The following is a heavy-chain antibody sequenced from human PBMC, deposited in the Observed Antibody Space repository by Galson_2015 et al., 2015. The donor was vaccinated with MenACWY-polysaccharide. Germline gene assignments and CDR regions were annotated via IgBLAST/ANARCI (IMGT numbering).Heavy chain of an antibody. CDR1: GFTFRSYG. J-gene: IGHJ6*02. V-gene: IGHV3-33*01. D-gene: IGHD3-10*01. CDR3: AREGAYGSGSYYTSEDYYYYGMDV. Sequence: PLRLSCAASGFTFRSYGMHWVRQAPGKGLEWVAVIWYDGSNKYYEDSVMARLTISRDNSKNTLYPQMNSLRAEDTAVYYCAREGAYGSGSYYTSEDYYYYGMDVWGQGTTVTVSS. CDR2: IWYDGSNK.